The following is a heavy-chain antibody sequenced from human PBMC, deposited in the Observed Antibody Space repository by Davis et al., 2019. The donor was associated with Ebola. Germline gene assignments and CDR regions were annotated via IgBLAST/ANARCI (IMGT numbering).Heavy chain of an antibody. Sequence: PGSLTLSCAVYGGSFSGYYWSWIRQPPGKVLEWIGSIYYSGSTHYNPSLKSRVTISVDTSKNQFPLKLSSVTAADTAVYYCASVAPAAGRFDPWGQGTLVTVSS. CDR2: IYYSGST. CDR1: GGSFSGYY. D-gene: IGHD2-2*01. J-gene: IGHJ5*02. V-gene: IGHV4-34*01. CDR3: ASVAPAAGRFDP.